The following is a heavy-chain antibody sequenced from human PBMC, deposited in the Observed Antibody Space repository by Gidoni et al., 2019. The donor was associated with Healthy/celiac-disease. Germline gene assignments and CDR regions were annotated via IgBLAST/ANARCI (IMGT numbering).Heavy chain of an antibody. Sequence: EVQLVESGGGLVNPGGSLRLSCAASGFTFSSYSMNWVRQAPGKGQEGVSSISSIRSDIYYADAVKGRFTISRDNAKNSLYLQMNSLRAEDTAVYYCARDGYYYDSSGYYDGAFDIWGQGTMVTVSS. V-gene: IGHV3-21*01. J-gene: IGHJ3*02. CDR3: ARDGYYYDSSGYYDGAFDI. CDR2: ISSIRSDI. D-gene: IGHD3-22*01. CDR1: GFTFSSYS.